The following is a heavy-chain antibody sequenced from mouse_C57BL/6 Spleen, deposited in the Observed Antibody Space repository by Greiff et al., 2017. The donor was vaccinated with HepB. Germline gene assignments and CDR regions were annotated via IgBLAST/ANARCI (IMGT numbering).Heavy chain of an antibody. CDR3: TRGETYYGSSLFDC. CDR1: GYTFTDYE. CDR2: IDPETGGT. Sequence: QVHVKQSGAELVRPGASVTLSCKASGYTFTDYEMHWVKQTPVHGLEWIGAIDPETGGTAYNQKFKGKAILTADKSSSTAYMELRSLTSEDSAVYYCTRGETYYGSSLFDCWGQGTTLTVSS. J-gene: IGHJ2*01. V-gene: IGHV1-15*01. D-gene: IGHD1-1*01.